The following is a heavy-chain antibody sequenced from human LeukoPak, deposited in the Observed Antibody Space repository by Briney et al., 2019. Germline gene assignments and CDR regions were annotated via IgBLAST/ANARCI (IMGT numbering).Heavy chain of an antibody. V-gene: IGHV3-23*01. Sequence: GGSLRLSCAASGFTFSSYAMSWVRQAPGKGLEWVSAISGSGGSTYYAYPVKGRFTISRDNYKNTLYLQMNSLRAEDTAVYYCARRGPFGSGYQYFDYWGQGTLVTVSS. J-gene: IGHJ4*02. D-gene: IGHD3-3*01. CDR1: GFTFSSYA. CDR3: ARRGPFGSGYQYFDY. CDR2: ISGSGGST.